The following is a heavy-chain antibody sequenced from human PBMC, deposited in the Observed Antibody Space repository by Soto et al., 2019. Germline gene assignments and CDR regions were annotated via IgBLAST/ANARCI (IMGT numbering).Heavy chain of an antibody. D-gene: IGHD6-6*01. CDR2: IYHSGST. Sequence: LSLTCAVSGYSISSGYYWGWIRQPPGKGLEWIGSIYHSGSTYYNPSLKSRVTISVDTSKNQFSLKLSSVTAADTAVYYCARAAARPNWFDTWGQGTLVTVSS. CDR1: GYSISSGYY. CDR3: ARAAARPNWFDT. V-gene: IGHV4-38-2*01. J-gene: IGHJ5*02.